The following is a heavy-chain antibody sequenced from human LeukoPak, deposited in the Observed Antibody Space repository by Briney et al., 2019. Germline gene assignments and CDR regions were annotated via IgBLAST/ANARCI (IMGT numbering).Heavy chain of an antibody. CDR2: IYYSGST. CDR3: ARVWGDAFDI. CDR1: GDSISTYY. Sequence: PSETLSLTCTVSGDSISTYYWSWIRQPPGKGLEWIGYIYYSGSTNYNPSLKSRVTISVDTSKNQFTLKLSSVTAADTAVYYCARVWGDAFDIWGQGTMVTVSS. D-gene: IGHD3-16*01. V-gene: IGHV4-59*01. J-gene: IGHJ3*02.